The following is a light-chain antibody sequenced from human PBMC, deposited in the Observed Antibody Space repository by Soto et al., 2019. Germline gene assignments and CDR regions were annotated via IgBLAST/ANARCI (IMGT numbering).Light chain of an antibody. CDR3: SSYTSSSTPYV. CDR1: SSDVGGYNY. Sequence: QSALTQPASVSVSPGQSITISCTGTSSDVGGYNYVSWYQQHPGKAPKLMIYEVSNRPSGVSNRFSGSKSGNTASLTISGLQAEDDADYYCSSYTSSSTPYVFGTGTKLTVL. V-gene: IGLV2-14*01. CDR2: EVS. J-gene: IGLJ1*01.